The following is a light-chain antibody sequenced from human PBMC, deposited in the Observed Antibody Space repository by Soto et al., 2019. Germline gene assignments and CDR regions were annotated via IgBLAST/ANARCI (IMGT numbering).Light chain of an antibody. V-gene: IGLV2-23*01. CDR2: EGS. CDR1: SSDVGSYNL. Sequence: QSALTQPASVSGSPGQSITISCTGTSSDVGSYNLVSWCQQHPGKAPKLMIYEGSKRPSGVSNRFSGSKSGNTASLTISGLQAEDEADYYCCSYAGSGTWVCGGGTKLTVL. CDR3: CSYAGSGTWV. J-gene: IGLJ3*02.